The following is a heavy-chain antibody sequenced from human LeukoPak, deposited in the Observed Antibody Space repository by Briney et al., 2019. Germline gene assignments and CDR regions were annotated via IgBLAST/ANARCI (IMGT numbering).Heavy chain of an antibody. D-gene: IGHD3-22*01. CDR1: RHTFTGYN. Sequence: ASVKVSCKASRHTFTGYNIYWVRQAPGQGLEWMGWIDPNSGGTNYAQKFQGRVTMTRDTSIGTAYMELSGLTSDDTAVYYCARGYYDRGSLYYFDYWGQGTLVTVSS. CDR3: ARGYYDRGSLYYFDY. CDR2: IDPNSGGT. J-gene: IGHJ4*02. V-gene: IGHV1-2*02.